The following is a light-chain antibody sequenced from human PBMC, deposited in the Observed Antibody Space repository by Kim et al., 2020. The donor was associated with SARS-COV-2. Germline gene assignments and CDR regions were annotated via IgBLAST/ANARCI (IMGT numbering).Light chain of an antibody. V-gene: IGLV10-54*01. J-gene: IGLJ3*02. Sequence: QAGLTQPPSVSKGLRQTATLTCTGNSNNVGNQGAAWLQQHQGHPPKLLSYKYINRPSGISERLSASRSGNTASLTITGLQPEDEADYYCSAWDSSLSSWVFGGGTKLTVL. CDR2: KYI. CDR3: SAWDSSLSSWV. CDR1: SNNVGNQG.